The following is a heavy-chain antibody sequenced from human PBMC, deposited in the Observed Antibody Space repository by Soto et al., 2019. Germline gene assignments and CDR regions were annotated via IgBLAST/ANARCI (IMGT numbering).Heavy chain of an antibody. J-gene: IGHJ6*02. CDR3: ARGVPVLRFLEWINYGMDV. CDR1: GGSFSGYY. Sequence: QVQLQQWGAGLLKPSETLSLTCAVYGGSFSGYYWSWMRQPPGKGLEWIGEINHSGSTNYNPSLKRRVTISVDTSKNQFSLKLSSVTAADTAVYYCARGVPVLRFLEWINYGMDVWGQGTTVTVSS. CDR2: INHSGST. D-gene: IGHD3-3*01. V-gene: IGHV4-34*01.